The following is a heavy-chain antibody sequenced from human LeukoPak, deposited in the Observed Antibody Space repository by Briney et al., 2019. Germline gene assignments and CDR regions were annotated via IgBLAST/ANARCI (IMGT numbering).Heavy chain of an antibody. V-gene: IGHV1-2*02. CDR2: INPNSGGT. Sequence: ASVKVSCKASGYTFTGYYMHWVRQAPGQGLEWMGWINPNSGGTNYAQKFQGRVTMTRDTSISTAYMELSRLRSDDTAVYYCARATRNSGSYYDGLRSFGHWGQGTLVNVS. CDR3: ARATRNSGSYYDGLRSFGH. CDR1: GYTFTGYY. J-gene: IGHJ4*02. D-gene: IGHD1-26*01.